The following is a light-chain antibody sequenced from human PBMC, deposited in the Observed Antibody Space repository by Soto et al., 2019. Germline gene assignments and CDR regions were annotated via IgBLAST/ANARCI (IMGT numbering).Light chain of an antibody. J-gene: IGKJ4*01. CDR2: WAS. CDR3: QQYYSTPLT. Sequence: DIVMTQSPDSLAVSLGERATINCKSSQSVLHSSNNKNYLAWYQQRPGQPPRLLIHWASSRQSGVPDRFSGSGSGTDFTLTISSLQAEDVAVYYCQQYYSTPLTFGGGTKVEIK. CDR1: QSVLHSSNNKNY. V-gene: IGKV4-1*01.